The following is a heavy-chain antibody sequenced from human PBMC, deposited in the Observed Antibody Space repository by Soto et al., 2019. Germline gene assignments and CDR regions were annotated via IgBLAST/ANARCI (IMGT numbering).Heavy chain of an antibody. J-gene: IGHJ6*02. D-gene: IGHD5-12*01. Sequence: PGGSLRLSCAASGFTFSSYWMSWVRQAPGKGLEWVANIKQDGSEKYYVDSVEGRFTISRDNAKNSLYLQMHSLRAEDTAVYYCARDGFVRAAATKDYYDGMDVWGQGTTVTVSS. CDR3: ARDGFVRAAATKDYYDGMDV. CDR2: IKQDGSEK. CDR1: GFTFSSYW. V-gene: IGHV3-7*01.